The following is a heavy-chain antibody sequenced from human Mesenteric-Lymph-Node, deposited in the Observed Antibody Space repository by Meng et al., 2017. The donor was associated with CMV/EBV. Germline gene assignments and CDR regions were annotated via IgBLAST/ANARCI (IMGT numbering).Heavy chain of an antibody. CDR2: IIPYLGEP. Sequence: SVKVSCKASGGTSNTYTFNWVRQAPGRGLEWMGGIIPYLGEPNYAQTFQGRVTITADRSTTAYMELNSLRSEDTAVYYCARFFWSGYYPENPFDYWGQGTLVTVSS. CDR1: GGTSNTYT. J-gene: IGHJ4*02. V-gene: IGHV1-69*10. CDR3: ARFFWSGYYPENPFDY. D-gene: IGHD3-3*01.